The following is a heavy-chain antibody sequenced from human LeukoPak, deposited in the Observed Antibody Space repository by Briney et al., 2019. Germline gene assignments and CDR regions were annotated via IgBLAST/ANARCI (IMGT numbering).Heavy chain of an antibody. CDR1: GCSFTSYW. Sequence: GGALKISCRGAGCSFTSYWMGWGRRMPGKGREGMGIIYLGDSDTSYSPSFQVQVTISADKSITTAYLQWSSLKASDTAMYYCARHRQWLGDAFDIWGQGTMVTVSS. J-gene: IGHJ3*02. CDR3: ARHRQWLGDAFDI. D-gene: IGHD6-19*01. V-gene: IGHV5-51*01. CDR2: IYLGDSDT.